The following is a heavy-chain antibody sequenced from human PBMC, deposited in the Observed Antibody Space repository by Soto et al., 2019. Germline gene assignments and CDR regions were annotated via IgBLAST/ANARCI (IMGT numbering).Heavy chain of an antibody. V-gene: IGHV3-23*01. J-gene: IGHJ4*02. CDR3: AKERLARWIDY. CDR2: VNNYGGGT. CDR1: GGTFSNYA. Sequence: TGGSLRLSCAASGGTFSNYAMTWVRQAPGKGPEWISTVNNYGGGTYYADSVRGRFTISRDNSKNTLYLQVSSLRAEDTAVYYCAKERLARWIDYWGQGILVTVSS. D-gene: IGHD1-1*01.